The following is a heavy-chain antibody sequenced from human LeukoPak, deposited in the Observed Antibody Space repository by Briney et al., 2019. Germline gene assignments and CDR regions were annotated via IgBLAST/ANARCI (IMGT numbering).Heavy chain of an antibody. D-gene: IGHD6-13*01. CDR1: GFTFSSYS. J-gene: IGHJ4*02. CDR2: ISSSSSYI. V-gene: IGHV3-21*01. CDR3: ARNRAAAGPYYFDY. Sequence: GGSLRLSCAASGFTFSSYSMNWVRQAPGKGLEWVSSISSSSSYIYYAGSVKGRFTISRDNAKNSLYLQMNSLRAEDTAVYYCARNRAAAGPYYFDYWGRGTLVTVSS.